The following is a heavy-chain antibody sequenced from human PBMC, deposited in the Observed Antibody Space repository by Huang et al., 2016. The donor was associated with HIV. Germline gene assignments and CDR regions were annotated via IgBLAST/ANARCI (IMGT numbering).Heavy chain of an antibody. V-gene: IGHV4-34*02. D-gene: IGHD3-3*01. CDR1: GASFNTYY. J-gene: IGHJ6*02. Sequence: QVRLEQWGQGLLKPSETLSLTCAVYGASFNTYYWSWVRQSPAKGLEWIGESKPDDTTNDNPSLKSRVTMPVYTSKNQFYLRFRAMTAADAAIYYCARMPTPSYYDTWSLSPVEEDFFYYNLDVWGQGTPVSVSS. CDR3: ARMPTPSYYDTWSLSPVEEDFFYYNLDV. CDR2: SKPDDTT.